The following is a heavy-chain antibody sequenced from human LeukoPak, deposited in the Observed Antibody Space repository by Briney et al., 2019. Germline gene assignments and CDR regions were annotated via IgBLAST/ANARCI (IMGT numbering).Heavy chain of an antibody. V-gene: IGHV1-8*01. J-gene: IGHJ4*02. Sequence: GASVKVSCKASGYTFTSYDINWVRQATGQGLEWMGWMNPNSGNTGYAQKFQGRVTVTRNPSISTAYMELSSLRSEDTAVYYCARDNYYDSSGYGLWGQGTLVTVSS. D-gene: IGHD3-22*01. CDR2: MNPNSGNT. CDR3: ARDNYYDSSGYGL. CDR1: GYTFTSYD.